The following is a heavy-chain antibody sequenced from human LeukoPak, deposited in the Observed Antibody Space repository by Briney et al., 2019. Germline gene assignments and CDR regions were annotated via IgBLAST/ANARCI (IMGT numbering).Heavy chain of an antibody. Sequence: SETLSLTCTVSGGSISSSSYYWGWIRQPPGKGLEWIGSIYYSGSTYYNPSLKSRVTISVDTSKNQFSLKLSSVTAAGTAVYYCAREEAAAAGTTYYFDYWGQGTLVTVSS. V-gene: IGHV4-39*07. CDR2: IYYSGST. CDR3: AREEAAAAGTTYYFDY. D-gene: IGHD6-13*01. CDR1: GGSISSSSYY. J-gene: IGHJ4*02.